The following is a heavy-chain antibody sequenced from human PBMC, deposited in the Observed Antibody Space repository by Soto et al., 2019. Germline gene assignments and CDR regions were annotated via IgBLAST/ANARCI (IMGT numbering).Heavy chain of an antibody. D-gene: IGHD2-2*01. V-gene: IGHV3-53*04. CDR2: IYSGGST. CDR1: GFTVSSNY. J-gene: IGHJ6*03. CDR3: ATAGYCSSTSCYAANYYYYYMDV. Sequence: GGSLRLSCAASGFTVSSNYMSWVRQAPGKGLEWVSVIYSGGSTYYADSVKGRFTISRHNSKNTLYLQMNSLRAEDTAVYYCATAGYCSSTSCYAANYYYYYMDVWGKGTTVTVSS.